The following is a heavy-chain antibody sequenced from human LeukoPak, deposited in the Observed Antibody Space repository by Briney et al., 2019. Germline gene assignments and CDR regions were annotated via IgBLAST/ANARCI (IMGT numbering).Heavy chain of an antibody. CDR1: GYTFTSYY. CDR3: ARDLFPYSYYYDSSGYSDGFDY. V-gene: IGHV1-46*01. CDR2: INPSGGST. D-gene: IGHD3-22*01. J-gene: IGHJ4*02. Sequence: GASVKVSCKASGYTFTSYYMHWVRQAPGQGLEWMGIINPSGGSTSYAQKFQGRVTMTRDTSTSTVYMELSSLRSEDTAVYYCARDLFPYSYYYDSSGYSDGFDYWGQGTLVTVSS.